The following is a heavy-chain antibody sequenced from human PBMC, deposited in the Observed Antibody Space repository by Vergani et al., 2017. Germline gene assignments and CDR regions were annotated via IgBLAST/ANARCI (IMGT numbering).Heavy chain of an antibody. J-gene: IGHJ4*02. V-gene: IGHV3-30-3*01. CDR2: ISYDGSNK. CDR3: YGGIAVAGTIQ. CDR1: GFTFSSYA. Sequence: QVQLVESGGGVVQPGRSLRLSCAASGFTFSSYAMHWVRQAPGKGLEWVAVISYDGSNKYYADSVKGRFPISRDNSKNTLYLQMNSLRAEDTAVYYCYGGIAVAGTIQWGQGTLVTVSS. D-gene: IGHD6-19*01.